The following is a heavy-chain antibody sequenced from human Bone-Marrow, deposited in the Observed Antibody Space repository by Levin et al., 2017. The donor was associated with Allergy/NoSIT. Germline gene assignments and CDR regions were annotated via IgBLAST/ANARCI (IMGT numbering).Heavy chain of an antibody. Sequence: SGPTLVKPTQTLTLTCTFSGFSVSTNGVAVGWIRQPPGKVREWRARIYWDDDQRYSPSLKSRLTITKDTSKNHVVLTMTNMDPVDTATYYCAFCSGTKFPFWGQGARVTVSS. J-gene: IGHJ4*02. V-gene: IGHV2-5*02. CDR2: IYWDDDQ. D-gene: IGHD3-10*02. CDR1: GFSVSTNGVA. CDR3: AFCSGTKFPF.